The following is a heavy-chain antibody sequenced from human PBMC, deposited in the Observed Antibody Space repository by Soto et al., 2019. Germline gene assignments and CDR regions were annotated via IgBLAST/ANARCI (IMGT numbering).Heavy chain of an antibody. D-gene: IGHD6-13*01. CDR1: GGSISSYY. Sequence: QVQLQESGPGLVKPSETLSLTCTVSGGSISSYYWSWIRQPPGKGLEWIGYIYNSGSTNYNPSLKRRVTXXVXTXTNQFSLKLSSVTAADTAVYYCARGSTGYSSSWYRYWGQGTLVTVSS. J-gene: IGHJ4*02. CDR2: IYNSGST. CDR3: ARGSTGYSSSWYRY. V-gene: IGHV4-59*08.